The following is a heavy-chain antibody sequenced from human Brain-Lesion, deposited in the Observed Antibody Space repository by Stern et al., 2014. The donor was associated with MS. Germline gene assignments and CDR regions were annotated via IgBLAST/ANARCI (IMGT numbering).Heavy chain of an antibody. Sequence: EVQLVESGGDLVQPGRSLRLSCAAFGFTFDDYAIHWVRQAPGTGLELAAGISWNSGTIGYADSVKGRFTTSRDNAYSSLYLQMNSLRPEDTALYYCARDITGSSAYFAYWGQGTLVTVSS. D-gene: IGHD1-14*01. CDR2: ISWNSGTI. J-gene: IGHJ4*02. CDR1: GFTFDDYA. CDR3: ARDITGSSAYFAY. V-gene: IGHV3-9*01.